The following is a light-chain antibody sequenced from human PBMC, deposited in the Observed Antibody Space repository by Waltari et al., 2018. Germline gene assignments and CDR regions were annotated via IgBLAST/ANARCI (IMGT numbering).Light chain of an antibody. CDR1: QSVSSY. CDR2: DAY. V-gene: IGKV3-11*01. CDR3: QQRSNWPPFT. Sequence: EIVLTQSPATLSLSPGERATLSCRASQSVSSYLAWYQQKPGQAPRLLIYDAYTRATGIPARFNGSESGTDFTLTISSLEPEDFAVYYCQQRSNWPPFTFGGGTKVEIK. J-gene: IGKJ4*01.